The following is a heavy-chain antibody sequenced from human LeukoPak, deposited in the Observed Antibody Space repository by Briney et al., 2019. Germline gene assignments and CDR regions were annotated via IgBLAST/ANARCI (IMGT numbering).Heavy chain of an antibody. CDR2: IYYSGST. CDR1: GGSITNSNYL. Sequence: KSSETLSLTCTVSGGSITNSNYLWGWIRQPPGKGLEWIGTIYYSGSTSYNPSLKSRVTVSLDTSENQFSLKMNSVTAADTAVYYCTRVAWWLPSGRGCSEIWGQGTMVTVSS. CDR3: TRVAWWLPSGRGCSEI. D-gene: IGHD5-12*01. J-gene: IGHJ3*02. V-gene: IGHV4-39*07.